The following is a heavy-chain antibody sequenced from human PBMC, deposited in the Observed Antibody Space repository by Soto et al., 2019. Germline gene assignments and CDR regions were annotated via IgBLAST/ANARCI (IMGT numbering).Heavy chain of an antibody. Sequence: QVQLVESGGDLVKPGGSLRLSCAASGYTFSVYYLSWIRQAPGKGLEWISYIDTSSTKIYYADSVRGRFTISRDNGKNSLFLEMNNLRVEDTAVYFCASHYDLWTGYLSPVDYWGRGTLVTVSS. J-gene: IGHJ4*02. D-gene: IGHD3-3*01. CDR1: GYTFSVYY. CDR2: IDTSSTKI. V-gene: IGHV3-11*01. CDR3: ASHYDLWTGYLSPVDY.